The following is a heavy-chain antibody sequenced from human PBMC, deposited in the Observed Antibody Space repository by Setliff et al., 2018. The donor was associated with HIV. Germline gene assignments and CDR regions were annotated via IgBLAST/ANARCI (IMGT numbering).Heavy chain of an antibody. D-gene: IGHD4-17*01. CDR3: ARDRHYGGLPWYFET. J-gene: IGHJ4*02. CDR2: IIPVFRTP. V-gene: IGHV1-69*13. CDR1: VRIFSNYP. Sequence: SVKVSCKASVRIFSNYPISWVRQAPGRGLEWMGGIIPVFRTPDYAQRFQDRLTITADESADTVYMELNSLRREDTAVYFCARDRHYGGLPWYFETWGPGTLVTVSS.